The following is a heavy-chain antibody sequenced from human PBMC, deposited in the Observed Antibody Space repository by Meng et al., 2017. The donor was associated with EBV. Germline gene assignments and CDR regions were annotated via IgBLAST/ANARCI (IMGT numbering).Heavy chain of an antibody. V-gene: IGHV1-69*01. Sequence: GQLVQSAAEVKMPGSSVKVSCKTSGGPFRNYAISWVRQAPGQGLEWLGGFLPTLGAPNYAQKFHGRVSITADESTSTHYMDLSSLRSEDTAVYYCASESGRGYTPDYWGQGTLVTVSS. J-gene: IGHJ4*02. CDR2: FLPTLGAP. CDR3: ASESGRGYTPDY. CDR1: GGPFRNYA. D-gene: IGHD3-10*01.